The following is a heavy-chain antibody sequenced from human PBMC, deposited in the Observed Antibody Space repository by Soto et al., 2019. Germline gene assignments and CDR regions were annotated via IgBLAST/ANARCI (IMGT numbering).Heavy chain of an antibody. CDR3: VRRNVSETGMDWFDT. CDR2: INAANGDT. J-gene: IGHJ5*02. CDR1: GYTFTSYG. Sequence: ASVKVSCKASGYTFTSYGIHWVRQAPGQRLEWMGWINAANGDTKYSPKFQGRVTITRDTSASTAYMELSSLRSEDTAVYYCVRRNVSETGMDWFDTWGQGTRVTVSP. D-gene: IGHD1-1*01. V-gene: IGHV1-3*01.